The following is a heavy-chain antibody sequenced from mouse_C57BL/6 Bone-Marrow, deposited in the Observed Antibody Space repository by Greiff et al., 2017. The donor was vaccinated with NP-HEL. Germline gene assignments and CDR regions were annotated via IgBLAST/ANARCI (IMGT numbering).Heavy chain of an antibody. J-gene: IGHJ4*01. CDR1: GYTFTSYG. CDR3: AREDYGYAYYAMDY. CDR2: IYPRSGNT. D-gene: IGHD2-2*01. V-gene: IGHV1-81*01. Sequence: QVQLQQSGAELARPGASVKLSCKASGYTFTSYGISWVKQRTGQGLEWIGEIYPRSGNTYYNEKFKGKATLTADKSSSTAYMELRSLTSEDSAVYFCAREDYGYAYYAMDYWGQGTSVTVSS.